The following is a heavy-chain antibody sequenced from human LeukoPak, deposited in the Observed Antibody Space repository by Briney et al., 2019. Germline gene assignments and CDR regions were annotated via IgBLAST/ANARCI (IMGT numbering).Heavy chain of an antibody. V-gene: IGHV1-69*13. CDR3: AKYLIFGVVTRDYYFDY. CDR1: GGTFISYA. J-gene: IGHJ4*02. D-gene: IGHD3-3*01. CDR2: IIPIFGTA. Sequence: SVKVSCKASGGTFISYAISWVREAPAQGLEWMGGIIPIFGTANYAQKFQGRVTITADESTSTAYMELSSLRSEDTAVYYCAKYLIFGVVTRDYYFDYWGQGTLVTVSS.